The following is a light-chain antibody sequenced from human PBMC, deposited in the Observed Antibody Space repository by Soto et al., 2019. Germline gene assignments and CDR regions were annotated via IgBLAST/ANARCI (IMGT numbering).Light chain of an antibody. CDR3: QQYGSSLLT. J-gene: IGKJ5*01. Sequence: IVMTQSPGTLAVSPGERXTIYCRASQGIITNLAWYHKTPGQAPRLLIFGASTRATGVPARFSGSGSGTEFTLTISSLQSADFAVYYCQQYGSSLLTFGQGTRLEIK. V-gene: IGKV3-15*01. CDR1: QGIITN. CDR2: GAS.